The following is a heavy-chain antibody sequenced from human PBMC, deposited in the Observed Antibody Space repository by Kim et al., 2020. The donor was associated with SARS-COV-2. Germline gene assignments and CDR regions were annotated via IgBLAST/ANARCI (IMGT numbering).Heavy chain of an antibody. Sequence: GGSLRLSCVASGFTFSRYWMRWVRQAPGKGLEWVATIKEDGTVKQYADSVKGRFSISRDDAKNSLYLQMNSLGAEDTAVYYCVTFDTSVSYFDFWGQGTLVTVSS. CDR2: IKEDGTVK. V-gene: IGHV3-7*01. CDR3: VTFDTSVSYFDF. D-gene: IGHD1-26*01. CDR1: GFTFSRYW. J-gene: IGHJ4*02.